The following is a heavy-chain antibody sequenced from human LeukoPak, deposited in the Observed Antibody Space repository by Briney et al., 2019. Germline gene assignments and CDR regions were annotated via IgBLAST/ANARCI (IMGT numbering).Heavy chain of an antibody. D-gene: IGHD2-2*01. CDR3: ARDCGSTSCYDY. CDR2: IGTAGDT. J-gene: IGHJ4*02. Sequence: GGSLRLSCAVSGFTFSSYWMHWVRQATGKGLEWVSAIGTAGDTYYPGSVKGRFTISRENAKNSLYLQMNSLRAEDTAVYYCARDCGSTSCYDYWGQGTLATVSS. CDR1: GFTFSSYW. V-gene: IGHV3-13*01.